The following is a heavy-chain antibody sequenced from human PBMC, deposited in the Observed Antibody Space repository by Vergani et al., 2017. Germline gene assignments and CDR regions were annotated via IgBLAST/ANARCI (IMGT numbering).Heavy chain of an antibody. V-gene: IGHV2-5*04. CDR3: VYRKAECRTTGCICPFDYYTYMDV. CDR1: GYSLNTRGMS. J-gene: IGHJ6*03. D-gene: IGHD1-7*01. Sequence: QITLKESGPTLVKPTQTLTLTCTFSGYSLNTRGMSVAWIRQPPGKALDWLALIYWKDDQHYRPSLNNRVTITKDTSKSQVFLTMTNMDYVDTGTYYSVYRKAECRTTGCICPFDYYTYMDVWGKGTTVTVSS. CDR2: IYWKDDQ.